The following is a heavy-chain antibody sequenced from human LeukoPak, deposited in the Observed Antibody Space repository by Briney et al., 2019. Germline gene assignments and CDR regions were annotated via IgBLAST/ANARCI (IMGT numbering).Heavy chain of an antibody. D-gene: IGHD6-13*01. CDR2: ISASGGGT. V-gene: IGHV3-23*01. CDR3: VKDGMSMDSSWFDY. Sequence: PGGSLRLSCAASGFAFSRYSMSWVRQAPGKGLEWVSAISASGGGTYYADSVKGRFTISRDISKNTVYLQMNSLRVEDTAVYYCVKDGMSMDSSWFDYWGQGTLVTVSS. J-gene: IGHJ4*02. CDR1: GFAFSRYS.